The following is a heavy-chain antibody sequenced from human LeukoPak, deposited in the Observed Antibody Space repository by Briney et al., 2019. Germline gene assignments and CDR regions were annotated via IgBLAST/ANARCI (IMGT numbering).Heavy chain of an antibody. D-gene: IGHD5-18*01. Sequence: GGSLRLSCAVSGSTFSSYGISWVRQAPGQGLEWMGWISAYNGNTNYAQKLQGRVTMTTDTSTSTAYMELRSLRSDDTAVYYCARVGLIQLWGNSNDYWGQGTLVTVSS. CDR1: GSTFSSYG. J-gene: IGHJ4*02. CDR2: ISAYNGNT. CDR3: ARVGLIQLWGNSNDY. V-gene: IGHV1-18*01.